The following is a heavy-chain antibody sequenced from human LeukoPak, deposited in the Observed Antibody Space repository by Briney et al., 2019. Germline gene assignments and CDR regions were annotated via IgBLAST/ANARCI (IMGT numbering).Heavy chain of an antibody. CDR3: ARVVVVAANNWFDP. Sequence: ASVKVSCKASGYTFTGYYMHWVRQAPGQGLEWMGWINPNSGGTNYAQKFQGRVTMTRDTSISTAYMELSRPRSDDTAVYYCARVVVVAANNWFDPWGQGTLVTVSS. J-gene: IGHJ5*02. CDR1: GYTFTGYY. D-gene: IGHD2-15*01. CDR2: INPNSGGT. V-gene: IGHV1-2*02.